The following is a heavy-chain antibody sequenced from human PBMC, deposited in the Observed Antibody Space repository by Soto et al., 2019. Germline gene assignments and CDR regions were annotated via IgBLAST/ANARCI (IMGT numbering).Heavy chain of an antibody. Sequence: EVQLVESGGGLVQPGGSLRLSCVASGFSFSSYSMVWVRQAPGKGLEWIAYIFVSSTTIHYADSVKGRFTVSRDNTQNSLFLLMNSLRAEDTAIYYCARDKDWAFDSWGQGTQVIVSS. V-gene: IGHV3-48*04. CDR3: ARDKDWAFDS. D-gene: IGHD3-9*01. J-gene: IGHJ4*02. CDR2: IFVSSTTI. CDR1: GFSFSSYS.